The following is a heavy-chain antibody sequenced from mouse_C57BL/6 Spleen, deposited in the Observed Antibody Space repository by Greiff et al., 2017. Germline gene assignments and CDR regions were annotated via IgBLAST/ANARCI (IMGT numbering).Heavy chain of an antibody. CDR3: AREGAITTVYYFDY. CDR1: GYTFTSYW. J-gene: IGHJ2*01. V-gene: IGHV1-72*01. CDR2: IDPNSGGT. Sequence: QVHVKQPGAELVKPGASVKLSCKASGYTFTSYWMHWVKQRPGRGLEWIGRIDPNSGGTKYNEKFKSKATLTVDKPSSTAYMQLSSLTSEDSAVYYCAREGAITTVYYFDYWGQGTTLTVSS. D-gene: IGHD1-1*01.